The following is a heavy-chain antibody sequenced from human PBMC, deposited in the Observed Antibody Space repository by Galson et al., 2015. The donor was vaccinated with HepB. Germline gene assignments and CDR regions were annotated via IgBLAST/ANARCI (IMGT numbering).Heavy chain of an antibody. CDR1: GFTFSSYS. Sequence: SLRLSCAASGFTFSSYSMNWVRQAPGKGLEWVGRIKSKTDGGTTDYAAPVKGRFTISRDNSKNTLYLQMNSLRAEDTAVYYCAKDGRGVVARRGLYFFDYWGQGTLVTVSS. CDR3: AKDGRGVVARRGLYFFDY. D-gene: IGHD2-15*01. J-gene: IGHJ4*02. V-gene: IGHV3-15*07. CDR2: IKSKTDGGTT.